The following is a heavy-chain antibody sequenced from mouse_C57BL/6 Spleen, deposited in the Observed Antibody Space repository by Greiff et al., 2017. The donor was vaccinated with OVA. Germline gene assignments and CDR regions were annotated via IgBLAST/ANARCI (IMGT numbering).Heavy chain of an antibody. CDR1: GFSLTSYG. J-gene: IGHJ4*01. D-gene: IGHD2-5*01. CDR3: AKKDYSNPYAMDY. V-gene: IGHV2-5*01. Sequence: VKVVESGPGLVQPSQSLSITCTVSGFSLTSYGVHWVRQSPGQGLEWLGVIWRGGSTDSNAAFMSRLSITKDNSKSQVFFKMNSLQADDTAIYYCAKKDYSNPYAMDYWGQGTSVTVSS. CDR2: IWRGGST.